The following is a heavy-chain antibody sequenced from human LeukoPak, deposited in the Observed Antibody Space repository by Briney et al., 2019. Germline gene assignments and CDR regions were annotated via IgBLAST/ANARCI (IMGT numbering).Heavy chain of an antibody. J-gene: IGHJ6*03. V-gene: IGHV1-69*05. D-gene: IGHD6-6*01. CDR3: ARVAREAARQVYYYYMDV. CDR2: IIPIFGTA. CDR1: GGTFGSYA. Sequence: SVKVSCKASGGTFGSYAISWVRQAPGQGLEWMGGIIPIFGTANYAQKFQGRVTITTDESTSTAYMELSSLRSEDTAVYYCARVAREAARQVYYYYMDVWGKGTTVTVSS.